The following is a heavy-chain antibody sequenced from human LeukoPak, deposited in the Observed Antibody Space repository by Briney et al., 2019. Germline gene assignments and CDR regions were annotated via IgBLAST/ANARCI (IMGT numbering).Heavy chain of an antibody. D-gene: IGHD1-1*01. CDR1: GFTFSDFW. V-gene: IGHV3-7*01. CDR3: AIATTGRGAFGS. J-gene: IGHJ4*02. CDR2: TNEAGGDK. Sequence: GRSLRLSCAASGFTFSDFWMSWVRQTPGKGLECVASTNEAGGDKYYVDSVKGRFTISRDNSKNSLSLQMNSLTAEDTAIYYCAIATTGRGAFGSWGQGTLVSVSS.